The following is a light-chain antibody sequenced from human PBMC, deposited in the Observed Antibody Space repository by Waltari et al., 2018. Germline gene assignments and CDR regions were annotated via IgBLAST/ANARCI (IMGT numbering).Light chain of an antibody. V-gene: IGLV2-11*01. J-gene: IGLJ1*01. Sequence: QAALTQPPSVSGSPGQSVTISCTGTSSDLGGYNYFPWYQQHPGKAPKLMIYDVSKRPSGVSDRFSGSKSGNTASLTISGLQAEDEADYYCSSYAGSNTYIFGAGTRLTVL. CDR2: DVS. CDR3: SSYAGSNTYI. CDR1: SSDLGGYNY.